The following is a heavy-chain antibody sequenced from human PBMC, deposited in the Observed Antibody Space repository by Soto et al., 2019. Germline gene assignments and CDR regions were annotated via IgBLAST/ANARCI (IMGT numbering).Heavy chain of an antibody. CDR2: ISSNGGST. CDR1: GFTFSSYA. Sequence: GGSLRLSCSASGFTFSSYAMHWVRQAPGKGLEYVSAISSNGGSTHYADSVKGRFTISRDNSKNTLYLQMSSLRAEDTAVYYCVKDGTYYYDSSGYWGTYYFDYWGQGTLVTVSS. V-gene: IGHV3-64D*08. J-gene: IGHJ4*02. D-gene: IGHD3-22*01. CDR3: VKDGTYYYDSSGYWGTYYFDY.